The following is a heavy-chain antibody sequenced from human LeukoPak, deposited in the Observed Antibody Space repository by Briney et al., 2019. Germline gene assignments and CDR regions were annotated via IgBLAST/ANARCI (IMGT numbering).Heavy chain of an antibody. J-gene: IGHJ4*02. CDR2: IHTSGST. V-gene: IGHV4-4*07. D-gene: IGHD3-16*01. Sequence: SETLSLTCTVSGGSISGYYWSWIRQPAGKGLEWIGRIHTSGSTNYHPSLKSRVTMSVDTSKNQFSLNLSSLTAADTAVYYCARGGRYSYASFDYWGQGTLVTVSS. CDR1: GGSISGYY. CDR3: ARGGRYSYASFDY.